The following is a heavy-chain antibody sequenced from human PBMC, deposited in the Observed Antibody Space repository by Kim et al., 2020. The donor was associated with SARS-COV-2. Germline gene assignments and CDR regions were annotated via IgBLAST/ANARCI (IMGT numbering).Heavy chain of an antibody. CDR1: GYIFTSHP. V-gene: IGHV7-4-1*02. J-gene: IGHJ4*02. CDR3: ARGPGPVDY. CDR2: IDTKTGNP. Sequence: ASVKVSCKASGYIFTSHPINWMRQAPGQGLEWMGWIDTKTGNPGYAQAFTGRIALSLDTSVSTAYLQISSLKAADTAVYYCARGPGPVDYWGQGTLVTVS.